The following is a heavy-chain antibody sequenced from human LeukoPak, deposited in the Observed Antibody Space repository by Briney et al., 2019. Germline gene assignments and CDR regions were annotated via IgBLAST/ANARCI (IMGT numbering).Heavy chain of an antibody. CDR2: ISSSSSYI. J-gene: IGHJ4*02. CDR1: GFTFSSYS. CDR3: ARDLAMATIKYYFDY. Sequence: GGSLRLSCAASGFTFSSYSMNWVRQAPGKGLEWVSSISSSSSYIYYADSVKGRFTISRDNAKNSLYLQMNSLRAEDTAVYYCARDLAMATIKYYFDYWGQGTLVTVSS. D-gene: IGHD5-24*01. V-gene: IGHV3-21*01.